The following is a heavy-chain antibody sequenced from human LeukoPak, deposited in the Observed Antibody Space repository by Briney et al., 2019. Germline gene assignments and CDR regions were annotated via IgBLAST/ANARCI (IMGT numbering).Heavy chain of an antibody. V-gene: IGHV4-59*01. Sequence: ASETLSLTCTVSGGSISSYHWSWIRQPPGKGLEWIGDIYYSGSTNYNPSLKSRVTISVDTSKNQFYLKLSSVTAADTAVYYCARWDIVATTFGYWGQGTLVTVSS. CDR3: ARWDIVATTFGY. D-gene: IGHD5-12*01. CDR1: GGSISSYH. J-gene: IGHJ4*02. CDR2: IYYSGST.